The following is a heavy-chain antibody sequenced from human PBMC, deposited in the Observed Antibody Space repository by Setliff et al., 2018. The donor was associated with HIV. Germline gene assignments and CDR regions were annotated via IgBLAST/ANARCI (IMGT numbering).Heavy chain of an antibody. CDR3: AKEGN. V-gene: IGHV3-7*03. CDR2: IKEDGSEK. J-gene: IGHJ4*02. Sequence: SCAASGFTFSGYWMSWVRQAPGKGLEWVANIKEDGSEKYYVDSVKGRFTISRDNAKNSLYLQMSGLRAEDTAVYYCAKEGNWGQGTLVTVSS. CDR1: GFTFSGYW. D-gene: IGHD6-13*01.